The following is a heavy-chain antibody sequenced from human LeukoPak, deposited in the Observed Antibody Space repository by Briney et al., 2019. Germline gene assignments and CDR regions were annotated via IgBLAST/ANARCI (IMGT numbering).Heavy chain of an antibody. Sequence: SETLSLTCTVSGGSISSYYWSWIRQPPGKGLEWIGYIYYSGSTNYNPSLKSRVTISVDTSKNQFSLKLSSVTAADTAVYYCAREGVGDCSGGSCHGGFWYYYMDVWGKGTTVTVSS. J-gene: IGHJ6*03. CDR3: AREGVGDCSGGSCHGGFWYYYMDV. V-gene: IGHV4-59*01. CDR1: GGSISSYY. D-gene: IGHD2-15*01. CDR2: IYYSGST.